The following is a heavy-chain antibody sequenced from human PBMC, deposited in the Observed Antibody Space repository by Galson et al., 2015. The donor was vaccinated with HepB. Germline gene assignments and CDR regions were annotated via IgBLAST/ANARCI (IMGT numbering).Heavy chain of an antibody. D-gene: IGHD5-24*01. CDR2: INEDGSSR. CDR1: GVTLSRYW. CDR3: AKDHGGPNDY. V-gene: IGHV3-74*01. J-gene: IGHJ4*02. Sequence: SLRLSCAASGVTLSRYWVHWVRQVPGKGLVWVARINEDGSSRAYADSVRGRFTSSRDNAKNMLYLEMNSLRAEDTAVYYCAKDHGGPNDYWGQGTLVTVSS.